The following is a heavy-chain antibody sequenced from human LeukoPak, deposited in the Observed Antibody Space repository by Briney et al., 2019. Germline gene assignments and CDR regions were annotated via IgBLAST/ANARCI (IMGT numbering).Heavy chain of an antibody. CDR2: IYSGGST. Sequence: GGSLRLSCAASGFIVSDNYMSWVRQAPGKGLEWVSLIYSGGSTNYADSVKGRFTIPRDNSKNTLYLQMNSLRAEDTAVYYCARSFDNYYYYHMDVWGKGTTVTISS. J-gene: IGHJ6*03. CDR1: GFIVSDNY. V-gene: IGHV3-53*01. D-gene: IGHD3-10*01. CDR3: ARSFDNYYYYHMDV.